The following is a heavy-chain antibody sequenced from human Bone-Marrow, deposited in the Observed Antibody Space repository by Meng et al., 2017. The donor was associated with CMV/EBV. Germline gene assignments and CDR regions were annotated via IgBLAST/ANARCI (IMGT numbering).Heavy chain of an antibody. Sequence: SETLSLTCTVSGGSISSSSYYWGWIRQPPGKGLEWIGSIYYSGSTYYNPSLKSRVTISVDTSKTQFSLKLSSVSAADTAVYYCARVVFGEVVPYDYWGQGTLVTVSS. CDR2: IYYSGST. J-gene: IGHJ4*02. CDR3: ARVVFGEVVPYDY. CDR1: GGSISSSSYY. V-gene: IGHV4-39*01. D-gene: IGHD3-10*02.